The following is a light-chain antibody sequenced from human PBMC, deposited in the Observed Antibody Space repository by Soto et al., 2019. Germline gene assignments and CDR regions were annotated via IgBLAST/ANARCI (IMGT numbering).Light chain of an antibody. V-gene: IGKV3D-20*02. Sequence: EIVLSQSPGTLSLSPGERATLSCRASQSVSSSYLAWYQQRPGQAPRLLIYGASNRATGIPDRFSGRGFGTDFTLTISRLEPEDFAVYYCQQRSIWPWTFGQGTKV. CDR2: GAS. CDR3: QQRSIWPWT. J-gene: IGKJ1*01. CDR1: QSVSSSY.